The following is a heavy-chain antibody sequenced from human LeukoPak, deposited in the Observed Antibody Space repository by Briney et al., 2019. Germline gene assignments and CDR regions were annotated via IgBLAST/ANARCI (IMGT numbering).Heavy chain of an antibody. Sequence: GGSLRLSCAASGFTVSRNYMSWVRQAPGKGLEWVSIIYSGGDTYYADSVKGRFNISRDISKNTLYLQMNNLRAEDTAFYYCARSPPASPFDYWGQGTLVTVSS. CDR3: ARSPPASPFDY. V-gene: IGHV3-53*01. J-gene: IGHJ4*02. D-gene: IGHD2-2*01. CDR1: GFTVSRNY. CDR2: IYSGGDT.